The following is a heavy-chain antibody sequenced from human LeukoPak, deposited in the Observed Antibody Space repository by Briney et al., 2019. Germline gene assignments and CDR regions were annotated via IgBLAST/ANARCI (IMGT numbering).Heavy chain of an antibody. CDR2: ISSSSSYI. D-gene: IGHD3-10*01. CDR1: GFTFSSYE. Sequence: GGSLRLSCAASGFTFSSYEMNWVRQAPGKGLEGVSYISSSSSYIYYADSVKGRCTISRDNDKNSLYLQMNSLRAEDTAVYYCARATYGSGRGNFDYWGQGTLVTVSS. V-gene: IGHV3-21*05. CDR3: ARATYGSGRGNFDY. J-gene: IGHJ4*02.